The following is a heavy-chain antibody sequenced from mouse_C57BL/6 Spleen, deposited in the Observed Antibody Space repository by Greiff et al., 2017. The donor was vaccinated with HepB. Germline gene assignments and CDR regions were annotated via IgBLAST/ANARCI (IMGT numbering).Heavy chain of an antibody. CDR1: GFTFSSYA. J-gene: IGHJ2*01. Sequence: EVKLMESGEGLVKPGGSLKLSCAASGFTFSSYAMSWVRQTPEKRLEWVAYISSGGDYIYYADTVKGRFTISRDNARNTLYLQMSSLKSEDTAMYYCTRVNWAYFDYWGQGTTLTVSS. V-gene: IGHV5-9-1*02. CDR3: TRVNWAYFDY. D-gene: IGHD4-1*01. CDR2: ISSGGDYI.